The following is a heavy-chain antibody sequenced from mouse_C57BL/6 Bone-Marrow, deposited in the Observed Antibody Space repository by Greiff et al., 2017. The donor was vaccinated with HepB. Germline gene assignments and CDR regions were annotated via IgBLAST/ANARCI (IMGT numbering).Heavy chain of an antibody. CDR3: ARLLTRGY. J-gene: IGHJ2*01. CDR2: ISSGGSYT. D-gene: IGHD1-1*01. V-gene: IGHV5-6*01. Sequence: EVKVVESGGDLVKPGGSLKLSCAASGFTFSSYGMSWVRQTPDKRLEWVATISSGGSYTYYPDSVKGRFTISRDNAKNTLYLQMCSLKSEDTAMYHCARLLTRGYWGQGTTLTVSS. CDR1: GFTFSSYG.